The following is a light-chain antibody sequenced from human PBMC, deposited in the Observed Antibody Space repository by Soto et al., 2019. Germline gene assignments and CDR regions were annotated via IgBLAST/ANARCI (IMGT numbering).Light chain of an antibody. CDR2: EVT. CDR1: GSDIGAYNY. Sequence: QSALTQPPSASGSPGQSVTISCTGTGSDIGAYNYVSWYQQHPGKVPKLIIYEVTKRPSGAPDRFSASKSGNTASLTVSGLQAEDEADYYCSSHGGANNFYVFGTGTKVTVL. CDR3: SSHGGANNFYV. V-gene: IGLV2-8*01. J-gene: IGLJ1*01.